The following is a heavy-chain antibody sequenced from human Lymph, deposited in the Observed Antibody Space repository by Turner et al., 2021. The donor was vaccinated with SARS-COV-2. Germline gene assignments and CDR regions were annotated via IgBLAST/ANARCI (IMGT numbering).Heavy chain of an antibody. Sequence: QVQLQQWGAGLLKPSETLSLTCAVYGGSFSGYYWSWIRQPPGKGLEWIGEINHTGSTNYNPSLKSRVTISVDTSKNQFSLKLSAGTDADTAVDDGARVWVRWWYFDLWGRGTLVTVSS. CDR2: INHTGST. J-gene: IGHJ2*01. D-gene: IGHD7-27*01. CDR1: GGSFSGYY. CDR3: ARVWVRWWYFDL. V-gene: IGHV4-34*01.